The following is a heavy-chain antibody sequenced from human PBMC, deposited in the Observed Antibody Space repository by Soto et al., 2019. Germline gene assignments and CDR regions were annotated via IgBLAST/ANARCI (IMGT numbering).Heavy chain of an antibody. CDR1: GYTLTSYD. CDR3: ARFSSSTASAL. Sequence: QVQLVQSGAEVKKPGASVRVSCKASGYTLTSYDINWVRQAPGQGLEWMGWINAYNGNTNYAQKLQDRVTMTTDTSTSTAYMELRSLRSDDTAVYYCARFSSSTASALWGQGTLVTGSS. CDR2: INAYNGNT. J-gene: IGHJ4*02. V-gene: IGHV1-18*04. D-gene: IGHD6-6*01.